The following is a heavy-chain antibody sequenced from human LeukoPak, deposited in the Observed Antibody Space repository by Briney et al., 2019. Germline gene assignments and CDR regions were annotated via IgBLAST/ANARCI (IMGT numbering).Heavy chain of an antibody. V-gene: IGHV3-23*01. CDR2: FSGGGGST. J-gene: IGHJ4*02. CDR1: GFTFINYV. D-gene: IGHD3-10*01. Sequence: PGGSLRLSCAASGFTFINYVMSWVRQAPGKGLEWVSSFSGGGGSTYYADSVKGRFTISTDNSKNTLYLQMNSLRAEDTAVYYCAKGLQVGYWGQGTLVTVSS. CDR3: AKGLQVGY.